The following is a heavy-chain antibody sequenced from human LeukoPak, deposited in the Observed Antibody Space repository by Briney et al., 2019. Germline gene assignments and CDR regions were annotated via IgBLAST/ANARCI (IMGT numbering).Heavy chain of an antibody. CDR1: GGSFSGYY. J-gene: IGHJ4*02. D-gene: IGHD6-19*01. Sequence: SETLSLTCAVYGGSFSGYYWSWIRQPPGKGLEWIGYIYYSGSTNYNPSLKSRVTISVDTSKNQFSLKLSSVTAADTAVYYCARSLAVAAPLRYWGQGTLVTVSS. V-gene: IGHV4-59*01. CDR2: IYYSGST. CDR3: ARSLAVAAPLRY.